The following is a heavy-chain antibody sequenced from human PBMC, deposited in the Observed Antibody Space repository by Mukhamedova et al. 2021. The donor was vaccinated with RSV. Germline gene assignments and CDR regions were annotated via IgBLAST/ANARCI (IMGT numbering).Heavy chain of an antibody. D-gene: IGHD1-26*01. V-gene: IGHV4-59*01. J-gene: IGHJ6*02. Sequence: GLEWIGYIYYSGSTNYNPSLKSRVTISVDTSKNQFSLKLSSVTAADTAVYYCARDRPLYSGSYYYYYGMDVWGQGTTLTVSS. CDR2: IYYSGST. CDR3: ARDRPLYSGSYYYYYGMDV.